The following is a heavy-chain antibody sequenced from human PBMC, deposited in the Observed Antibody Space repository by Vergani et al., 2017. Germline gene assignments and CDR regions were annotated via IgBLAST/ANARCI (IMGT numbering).Heavy chain of an antibody. CDR3: ARDVRVGVVGATLIWFDP. J-gene: IGHJ5*02. D-gene: IGHD1-26*01. V-gene: IGHV1-69*11. Sequence: QVQLVQSGAEVKKPGSSVKVSCKASGGTFSSYAISWVRQAPGQGLEWMGRIIPILGTANYAQKFQGRVTITADESTSTAYMELSSLRSEDTAVYYCARDVRVGVVGATLIWFDPWGQGTLVTVSS. CDR1: GGTFSSYA. CDR2: IIPILGTA.